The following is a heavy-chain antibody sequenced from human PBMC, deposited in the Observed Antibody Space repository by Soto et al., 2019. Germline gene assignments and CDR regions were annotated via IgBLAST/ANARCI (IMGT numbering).Heavy chain of an antibody. Sequence: PGGSLRLSCAASGFTFSSYWMSWVRQAPGKGLEWVANIKQDGSEKYYVDSVKGRFTISRDNAKNSLYLQMNSLRAEDTAVYYCASETTLNYYGSGRLRTEYYYYMDVWGKGTTVTVSS. V-gene: IGHV3-7*01. CDR2: IKQDGSEK. D-gene: IGHD3-10*01. J-gene: IGHJ6*03. CDR3: ASETTLNYYGSGRLRTEYYYYMDV. CDR1: GFTFSSYW.